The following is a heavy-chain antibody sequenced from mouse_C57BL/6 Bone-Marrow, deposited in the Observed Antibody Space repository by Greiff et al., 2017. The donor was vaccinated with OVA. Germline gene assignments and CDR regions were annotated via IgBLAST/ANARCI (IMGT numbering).Heavy chain of an antibody. D-gene: IGHD6-1*01. V-gene: IGHV1-54*01. CDR1: GYAFTNYL. CDR3: ARCAFYAIDY. Sequence: QVQLQQSGAELVRPGTSVKVSCKASGYAFTNYLLEWVKQRPGQGLEWIGVINPGSGGTNYNEKFKGKATLTADKSSSTAYMQLSSLTSEDSAVYFCARCAFYAIDYWGQGTSVTVSS. J-gene: IGHJ4*01. CDR2: INPGSGGT.